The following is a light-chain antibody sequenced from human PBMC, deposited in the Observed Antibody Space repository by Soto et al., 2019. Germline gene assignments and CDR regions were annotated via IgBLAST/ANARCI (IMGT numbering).Light chain of an antibody. CDR2: EVS. J-gene: IGLJ1*01. V-gene: IGLV2-14*01. CDR3: SSHTTSNTRV. CDR1: SSDVGAYNY. Sequence: QSVLTQPASVSGSPGQSITISCTGTSSDVGAYNYVSWYQQHPGKAPKLINYEVSNRPSGVSWRFSGSKSGNTASLTISGLQSEDEADYYCSSHTTSNTRVFGTGTKVTVL.